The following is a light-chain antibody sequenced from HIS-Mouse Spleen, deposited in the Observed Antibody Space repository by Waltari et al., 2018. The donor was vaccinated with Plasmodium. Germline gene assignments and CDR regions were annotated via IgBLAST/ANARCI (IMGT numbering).Light chain of an antibody. J-gene: IGKJ3*01. CDR2: GAS. CDR1: PSVSSN. CDR3: QQYNNWSFT. V-gene: IGKV3-15*01. Sequence: EIVMTQSPATLSVSPGERATLPCRASPSVSSNLAWYQQKPGQAPRPLIYGASTRATGIPARFSGSGSGTEFTLTISSLQSEDFAVYYCQQYNNWSFTFGPGTKVDIK.